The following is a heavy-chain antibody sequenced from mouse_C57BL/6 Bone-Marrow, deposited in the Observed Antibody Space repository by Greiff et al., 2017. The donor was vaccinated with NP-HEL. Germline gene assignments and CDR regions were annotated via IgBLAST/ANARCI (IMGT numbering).Heavy chain of an antibody. CDR1: GFTFSSYA. Sequence: DVKLVESGGGLVKPGGSLKLSCAASGFTFSSYAMSWVRQTPEKRLEWVATISDGGSYTYYPDNVKGRFTISRDNAKNNLYLQMSHLKSEDTAMYYCAREDYDGYWGQGTLVTVSA. CDR2: ISDGGSYT. D-gene: IGHD2-4*01. J-gene: IGHJ3*01. V-gene: IGHV5-4*01. CDR3: AREDYDGY.